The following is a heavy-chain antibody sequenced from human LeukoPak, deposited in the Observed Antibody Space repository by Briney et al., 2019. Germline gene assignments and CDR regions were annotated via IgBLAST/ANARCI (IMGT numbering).Heavy chain of an antibody. D-gene: IGHD3-16*02. CDR3: AKSPQFSYPYFFDY. J-gene: IGHJ4*02. Sequence: GSLRLSCAASELTFTSYAMSWVRQAPGKGLEWLSSVGGGGGTTYYADSVKGRFTISRDNSKNTLNLQMTSLRAEDTAVYYCAKSPQFSYPYFFDYWGQGALVTVSS. CDR1: ELTFTSYA. CDR2: VGGGGGTT. V-gene: IGHV3-23*01.